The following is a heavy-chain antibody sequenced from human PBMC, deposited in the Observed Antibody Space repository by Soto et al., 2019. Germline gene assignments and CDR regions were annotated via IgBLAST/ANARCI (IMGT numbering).Heavy chain of an antibody. CDR3: ARDRADYYDSSGYSDY. Sequence: QVQLQESGPGLVKPSQTLSLTCTVSGGSISSGGYYWSWIRQHPGKGLEWIGYIYYSGSTYYNPSLKSRVTISVDTSKNQFSLKLSAVTAADAAVYYCARDRADYYDSSGYSDYWGQGTLVTVSS. CDR1: GGSISSGGYY. J-gene: IGHJ4*02. CDR2: IYYSGST. D-gene: IGHD3-22*01. V-gene: IGHV4-31*03.